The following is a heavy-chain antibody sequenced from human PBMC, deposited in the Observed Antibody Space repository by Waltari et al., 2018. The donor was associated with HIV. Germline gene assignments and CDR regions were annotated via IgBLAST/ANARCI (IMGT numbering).Heavy chain of an antibody. J-gene: IGHJ4*02. Sequence: VHLVESGGGSIKTGGYLRLSCTASGLSVSNNWLDWVRQGPGKGLVWVARRNRDGSSRNYADAVKGRFVISRDNARNTVYLQLNSLRVEDTAMYFCARASHYIEFSTFDGDYYFDVWGRGTRVAVSS. V-gene: IGHV3-74*01. CDR2: RNRDGSSR. CDR3: ARASHYIEFSTFDGDYYFDV. D-gene: IGHD2-15*01. CDR1: GLSVSNNW.